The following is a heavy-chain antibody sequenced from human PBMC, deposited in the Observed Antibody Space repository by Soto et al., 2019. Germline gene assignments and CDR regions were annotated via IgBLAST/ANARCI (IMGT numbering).Heavy chain of an antibody. J-gene: IGHJ4*02. V-gene: IGHV3-7*01. CDR2: IKEDGSVK. CDR3: ARPALFWSGYLDY. D-gene: IGHD3-3*01. CDR1: GFTFSSFW. Sequence: GGSLRLSCAASGFTFSSFWMSWVRQVPGMGLEWVANIKEDGSVKQYVDSVKGRFTISRDNAKNSLFLQMNSLRAEDTAVYYCARPALFWSGYLDYWGQGTLVTVSS.